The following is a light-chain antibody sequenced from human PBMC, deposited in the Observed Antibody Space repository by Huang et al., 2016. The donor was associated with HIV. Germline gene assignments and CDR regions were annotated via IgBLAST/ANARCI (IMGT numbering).Light chain of an antibody. CDR3: QQYGSSIT. J-gene: IGKJ5*01. CDR1: QTVSSSY. Sequence: DIVLTQFPGTLSLSPGERATLSCRASQTVSSSYLAWYQQKPGQAPRILIYGAASRATGIPDRFSGSGCGTDFTLTISRLEPEDFAVYYCQQYGSSITFGQGTRLEIK. V-gene: IGKV3-20*01. CDR2: GAA.